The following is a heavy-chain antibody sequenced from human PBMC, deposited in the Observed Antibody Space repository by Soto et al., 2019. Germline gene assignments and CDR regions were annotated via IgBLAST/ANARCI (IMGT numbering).Heavy chain of an antibody. CDR3: ARTSAGGKYYYGMDG. V-gene: IGHV5-51*01. Sequence: ESLKISCKGSGYSFTSYWIGWVRQMPGKGLEWMGIIYPGDSDTRYSPSFQGQVTISADKSISTAYLQWSSLKASDTAMYYCARTSAGGKYYYGMDGWGQGTTVTVSS. CDR1: GYSFTSYW. J-gene: IGHJ6*02. D-gene: IGHD6-13*01. CDR2: IYPGDSDT.